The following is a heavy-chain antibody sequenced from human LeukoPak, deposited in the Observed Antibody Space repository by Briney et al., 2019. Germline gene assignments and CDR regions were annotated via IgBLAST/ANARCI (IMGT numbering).Heavy chain of an antibody. J-gene: IGHJ6*02. Sequence: KASETLSLTCTVSGGPISSYYWSWIRQPPGKGLEWIGYIYYSGSTNYNPSLKSRVTISVDTSKNQFSLKLSSVTAADTAVYYCARVLSGYYYYGMDVWGQGTTVTVSS. V-gene: IGHV4-59*01. D-gene: IGHD3-10*01. CDR2: IYYSGST. CDR3: ARVLSGYYYYGMDV. CDR1: GGPISSYY.